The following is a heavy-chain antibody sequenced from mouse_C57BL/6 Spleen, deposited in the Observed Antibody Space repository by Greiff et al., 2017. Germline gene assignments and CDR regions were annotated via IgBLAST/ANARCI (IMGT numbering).Heavy chain of an antibody. CDR2: ISSGSSTI. D-gene: IGHD1-1*01. Sequence: EVKLMESGGGLVKPGGSLKLSCAASGFTFSDYGMHWVRQAPEKGLEWVAYISSGSSTIYYADTVKGRFTISRDNAKNTLFLQMTILRSEDTAMYYCARITPVLAPYFDVWGTGTTVTVSS. CDR1: GFTFSDYG. CDR3: ARITPVLAPYFDV. J-gene: IGHJ1*03. V-gene: IGHV5-17*01.